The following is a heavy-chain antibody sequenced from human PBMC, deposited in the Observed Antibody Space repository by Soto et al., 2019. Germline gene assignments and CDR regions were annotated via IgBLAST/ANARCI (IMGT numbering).Heavy chain of an antibody. CDR3: ARLEGYCSRTSCYYYYMDV. D-gene: IGHD2-2*01. CDR2: ISSSSSYI. V-gene: IGHV3-21*01. J-gene: IGHJ6*03. Sequence: GGSLRLSCAASGFTFSSYSMNWVRQAPGKGLEWVSSISSSSSYIYYADSVKGRFTISRDNAKNSLYVQMNSLRAEDTAVYYCARLEGYCSRTSCYYYYMDVWGKGTTVTVSS. CDR1: GFTFSSYS.